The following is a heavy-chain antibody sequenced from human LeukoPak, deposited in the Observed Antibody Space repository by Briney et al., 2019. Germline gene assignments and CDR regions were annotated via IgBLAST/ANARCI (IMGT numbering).Heavy chain of an antibody. CDR2: ISWDGGST. Sequence: SGGSLRLSCAASGFTFDDYAMHWVRQAPGKGLEWLSLISWDGGSTYYADSVKGRFTISRDNSKNSLYLQMNSLRAEDTALYYCAKGVTAMTNYYMDVWGKGTTVTVSS. CDR1: GFTFDDYA. D-gene: IGHD5-18*01. CDR3: AKGVTAMTNYYMDV. V-gene: IGHV3-43D*03. J-gene: IGHJ6*03.